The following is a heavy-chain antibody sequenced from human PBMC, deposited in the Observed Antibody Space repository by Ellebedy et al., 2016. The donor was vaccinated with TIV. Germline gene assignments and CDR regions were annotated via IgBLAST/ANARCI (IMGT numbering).Heavy chain of an antibody. J-gene: IGHJ4*02. D-gene: IGHD5-18*01. Sequence: ASVKVSCKASGYTFTSYDINWVRQATGQGLEWMGWMNPNSGNTGYAQKFQGRVTMTRNTSISTAYMELSSLRSEDTAVYYCARGANVDPAMATGLLFNYWGQGSLVTVSS. CDR1: GYTFTSYD. V-gene: IGHV1-8*01. CDR3: ARGANVDPAMATGLLFNY. CDR2: MNPNSGNT.